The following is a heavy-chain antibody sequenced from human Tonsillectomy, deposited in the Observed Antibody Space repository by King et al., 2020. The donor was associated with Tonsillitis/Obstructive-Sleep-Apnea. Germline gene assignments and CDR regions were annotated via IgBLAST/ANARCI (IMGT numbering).Heavy chain of an antibody. D-gene: IGHD4-17*01. V-gene: IGHV3-23*04. CDR1: GFTFSSYA. Sequence: VQLVESGGGLVQPGGSLRLSCAASGFTFSSYAMSWVRQAPGKGLEWVSAISGSGGSTYYADSVKGRFTISRDNSKNTLYLQMNSLRAEDTAVYYCAKDRASYGDYGDNWFDPWGQGTLVTVSS. CDR3: AKDRASYGDYGDNWFDP. J-gene: IGHJ5*02. CDR2: ISGSGGST.